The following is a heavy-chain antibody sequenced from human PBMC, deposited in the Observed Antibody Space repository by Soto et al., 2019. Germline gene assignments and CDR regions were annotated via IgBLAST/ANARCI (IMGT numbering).Heavy chain of an antibody. CDR1: GYSLTSYW. Sequence: PGESLKISCKGSGYSLTSYWIGWVRQMPGKGLEWMGIIYPGDSDTRYSPSFQGQVTISADKSISTAYLQWSSLKASDTAMYYCARHFRAPPVEQLANYYYYYYMDVWGKGTTVTVSS. D-gene: IGHD6-6*01. CDR2: IYPGDSDT. J-gene: IGHJ6*03. V-gene: IGHV5-51*01. CDR3: ARHFRAPPVEQLANYYYYYYMDV.